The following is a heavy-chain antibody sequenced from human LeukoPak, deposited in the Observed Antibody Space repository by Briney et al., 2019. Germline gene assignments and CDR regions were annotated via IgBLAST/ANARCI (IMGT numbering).Heavy chain of an antibody. D-gene: IGHD1-26*01. CDR3: ARDEGWELHRSSDY. CDR1: GYTFTGYY. CDR2: INPNSGGT. J-gene: IGHJ4*02. Sequence: GASVKVSCKASGYTFTGYYMHWVRQAPGQGLEWMGWINPNSGGTNYAQKLQGRVTMTRDTSNSTAYMELSRLRSDDTAVYYCARDEGWELHRSSDYWGQGTLVTVSS. V-gene: IGHV1-2*02.